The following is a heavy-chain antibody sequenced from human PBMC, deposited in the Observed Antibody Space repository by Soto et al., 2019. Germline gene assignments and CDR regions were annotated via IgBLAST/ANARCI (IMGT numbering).Heavy chain of an antibody. V-gene: IGHV1-3*01. D-gene: IGHD4-17*01. CDR2: INAGNGNT. J-gene: IGHJ3*02. CDR3: ARSPFMTTVTTDAFDI. CDR1: GYTFTSYA. Sequence: QVQLVQSGAEVKKPGASVKVSCKASGYTFTSYAMHWVRQAPGQRLEWMGWINAGNGNTKYSQKFQGRVTITRETSASTAYMELSSLRSEDTAVYYCARSPFMTTVTTDAFDIWGQGTMVTVSS.